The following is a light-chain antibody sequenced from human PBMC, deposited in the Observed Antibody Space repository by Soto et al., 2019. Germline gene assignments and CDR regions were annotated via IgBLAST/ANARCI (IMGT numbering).Light chain of an antibody. V-gene: IGLV2-23*03. CDR1: SSDVGSYNL. CDR2: EGG. Sequence: QSALTQPASVSGSPGQSITISCTGTSSDVGSYNLVSWYQQHPGKAPKLMIYEGGKRPSGVSNRFSGSKSGNTASLTISGLQAEDEADYYCCSYAGSRTFYVFGTGTKVTVL. CDR3: CSYAGSRTFYV. J-gene: IGLJ1*01.